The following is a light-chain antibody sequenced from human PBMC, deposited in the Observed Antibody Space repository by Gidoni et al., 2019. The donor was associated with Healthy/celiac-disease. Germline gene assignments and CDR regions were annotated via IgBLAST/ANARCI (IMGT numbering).Light chain of an antibody. V-gene: IGKV1-33*01. CDR3: QQYDNLPRYT. CDR1: QDIRNY. CDR2: AAS. Sequence: DIQMTQSPSSLSASVGDRVTITCQASQDIRNYLNWYQQKPGKAPKLLIYAASNLETGVPSGFSGSGSGTDFTFTISSLQPEDIATYYCQQYDNLPRYTFGQGTKLEIK. J-gene: IGKJ2*01.